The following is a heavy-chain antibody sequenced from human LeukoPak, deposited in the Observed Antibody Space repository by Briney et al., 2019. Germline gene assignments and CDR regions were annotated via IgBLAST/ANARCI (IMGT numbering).Heavy chain of an antibody. J-gene: IGHJ5*02. D-gene: IGHD3-16*02. Sequence: SETPSLTCAVYGGSFSGYYWSWIRQPPGKGLEWIGEINHSGSTNYNPSLKSRVTISVDTSKNQFSLKLSSVTAADTAVYYCARGRREYDYVWGSYRLNWFDPWGQGTLVTVSS. CDR3: ARGRREYDYVWGSYRLNWFDP. CDR1: GGSFSGYY. CDR2: INHSGST. V-gene: IGHV4-34*01.